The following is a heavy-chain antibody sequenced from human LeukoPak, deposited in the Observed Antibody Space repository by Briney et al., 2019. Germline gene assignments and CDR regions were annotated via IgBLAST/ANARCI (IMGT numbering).Heavy chain of an antibody. D-gene: IGHD6-13*01. CDR3: ARDEGSSSWYHPYYYGMDV. V-gene: IGHV3-30-3*01. Sequence: PGGSLRLSCAASGFTFSSYAMHWVRQAPGKGLEWVAVISYDGSNKYYAGSVKGRFTISRDNSKNTLYLQMNSLRAEDTAVYYCARDEGSSSWYHPYYYGMDVWGQGTTVTVSS. J-gene: IGHJ6*02. CDR2: ISYDGSNK. CDR1: GFTFSSYA.